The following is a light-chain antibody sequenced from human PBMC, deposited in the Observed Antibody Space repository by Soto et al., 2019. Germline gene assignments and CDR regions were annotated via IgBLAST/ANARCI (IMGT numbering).Light chain of an antibody. J-gene: IGKJ5*01. CDR2: GAS. Sequence: EVVLTQSPVTLSLSPGERATLSCRASQSVSSSYLAWYQQKPGQAPRLLIYGASSRATGIPDRFSGSGSGTDFTLTISSLEPEDFAVYYCQQFNYWPPITFGQGTRLEIK. V-gene: IGKV3-20*01. CDR3: QQFNYWPPIT. CDR1: QSVSSSY.